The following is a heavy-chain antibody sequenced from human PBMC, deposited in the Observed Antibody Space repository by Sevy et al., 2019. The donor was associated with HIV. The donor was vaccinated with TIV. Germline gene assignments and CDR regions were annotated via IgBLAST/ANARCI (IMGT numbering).Heavy chain of an antibody. CDR2: IWYDGSNK. CDR1: GFTLSSYG. CDR3: ARSKELEGGYYFDY. Sequence: GGSLRLSCAASGFTLSSYGMHWVRQAPGKGLEWVAVIWYDGSNKYYADSVKGRFTISRDNSKNTLYLQMNSLRAEDTAVYYCARSKELEGGYYFDYWGQGTLVTVSS. J-gene: IGHJ4*02. V-gene: IGHV3-33*01. D-gene: IGHD1-1*01.